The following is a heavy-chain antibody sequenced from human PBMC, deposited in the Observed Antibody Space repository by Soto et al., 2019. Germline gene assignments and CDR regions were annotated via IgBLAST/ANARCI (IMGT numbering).Heavy chain of an antibody. D-gene: IGHD2-15*01. CDR3: ARVGGVAARTFDY. J-gene: IGHJ4*02. V-gene: IGHV4-59*01. CDR2: LYYSGNT. Sequence: SETLSLTCTVSGGSISPFYWSWVRQPPGKGLEWIGYLYYSGNTNYNPSLKSRVTISVDASKNEVSLRLTSVTAADTAVYYCARVGGVAARTFDYWGQGTVVTVSS. CDR1: GGSISPFY.